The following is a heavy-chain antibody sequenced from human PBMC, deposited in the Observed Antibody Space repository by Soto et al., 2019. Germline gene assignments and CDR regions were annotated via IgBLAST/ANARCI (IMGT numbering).Heavy chain of an antibody. CDR1: GGTFTSTA. CDR2: IIPVFGTP. J-gene: IGHJ6*02. Sequence: QVLLVQSSAEVKKPGSSVKVSCKASGGTFTSTAFSWVRQAPGQGLEWMGGIIPVFGTPNFAQKFQARLTVPADASTHTVHMEMGSLRSDDSAVYCCASSAGLAPLLSSYGLAVWGQGTTGTVSS. CDR3: ASSAGLAPLLSSYGLAV. D-gene: IGHD1-26*01. V-gene: IGHV1-69*01.